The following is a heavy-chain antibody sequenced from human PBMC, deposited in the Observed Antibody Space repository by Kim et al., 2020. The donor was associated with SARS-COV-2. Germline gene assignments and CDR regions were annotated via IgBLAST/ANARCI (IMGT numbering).Heavy chain of an antibody. CDR2: IYYSGST. V-gene: IGHV4-61*01. CDR3: ARDGHCGGDCYDY. CDR1: GGSVSSGSYY. D-gene: IGHD2-21*01. J-gene: IGHJ4*02. Sequence: SETLSLTCTVSGGSVSSGSYYWSWIRQPPGKGLEWIGYIYYSGSTNYNPSLKSRVTISVDTSKNQFSLKLSSVTAADTAVYYCARDGHCGGDCYDYWGQGTLVTVSS.